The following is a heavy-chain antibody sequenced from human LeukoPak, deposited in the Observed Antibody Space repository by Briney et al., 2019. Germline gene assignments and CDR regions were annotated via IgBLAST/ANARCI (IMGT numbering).Heavy chain of an antibody. J-gene: IGHJ4*02. CDR1: SGSISSSNW. V-gene: IGHV4-4*02. Sequence: SETLSLTCAVSSGSISSSNWWSWVRQPPGKGLEWIGEIYHSGSTNYNPSLKSRVTISVDKSKNQFSLKLSSVTAADTAVYYCARVHSSSWTPFDYWGQGTLVTVSS. CDR3: ARVHSSSWTPFDY. D-gene: IGHD6-13*01. CDR2: IYHSGST.